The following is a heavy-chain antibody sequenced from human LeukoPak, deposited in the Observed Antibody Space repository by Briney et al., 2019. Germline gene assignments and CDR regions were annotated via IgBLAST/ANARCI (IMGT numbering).Heavy chain of an antibody. Sequence: SGPTLVNPTQTLTLTCTFTGFSFSTSGVAVGWIRQPPGKALEWLAFIYWDDDKRYSPSLRSRLTISKDTSKNQVVLTMINMGPVDTATYYCAHRRGSGSEYWGQGTLVTVSS. CDR3: AHRRGSGSEY. J-gene: IGHJ4*02. CDR2: IYWDDDK. V-gene: IGHV2-5*02. D-gene: IGHD3-22*01. CDR1: GFSFSTSGVA.